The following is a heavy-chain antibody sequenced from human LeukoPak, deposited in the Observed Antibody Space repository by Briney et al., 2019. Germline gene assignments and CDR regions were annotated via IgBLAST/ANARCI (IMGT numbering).Heavy chain of an antibody. CDR1: GFTFSSYA. Sequence: GGSLRLSCAASGFTFSSYAMHWVRQAPGKGLEWVAVISYDGSNKYYADSVKGRFTISRDNAKNSLYLQMNSLRAEDTAVYYCARGDSDNGGFDYWGQGTLVTVSS. J-gene: IGHJ4*02. V-gene: IGHV3-30-3*01. CDR3: ARGDSDNGGFDY. D-gene: IGHD1-14*01. CDR2: ISYDGSNK.